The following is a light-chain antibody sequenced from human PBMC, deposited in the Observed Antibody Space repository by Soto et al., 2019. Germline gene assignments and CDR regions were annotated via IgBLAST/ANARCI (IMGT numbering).Light chain of an antibody. CDR1: QSISSY. CDR2: AAS. J-gene: IGKJ2*01. Sequence: DIQMTQSPSPLSASVGDRVTIACRASQSISSYLNWYQHKPGKAPKLLIYAASSLQSGVPSRFSGSGSGTEFNLTISSRQPEDFATYYCHQSASTPYTFVQGTKLEIK. V-gene: IGKV1-39*01. CDR3: HQSASTPYT.